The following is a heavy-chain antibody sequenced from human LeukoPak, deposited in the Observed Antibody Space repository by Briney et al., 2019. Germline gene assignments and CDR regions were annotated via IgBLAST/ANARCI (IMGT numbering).Heavy chain of an antibody. J-gene: IGHJ3*02. CDR3: ARSYSSSWYSSFDI. Sequence: SETLSLTCTVSGGSISSGNYYWNWIRQPAGKGLEWIGRIYTSGGTNCNPSLESRVTILIDTPKNQFSLRLSSVTAADTAVYYCARSYSSSWYSSFDIWGHGTMVTVSS. D-gene: IGHD6-13*01. CDR1: GGSISSGNYY. V-gene: IGHV4-61*02. CDR2: IYTSGGT.